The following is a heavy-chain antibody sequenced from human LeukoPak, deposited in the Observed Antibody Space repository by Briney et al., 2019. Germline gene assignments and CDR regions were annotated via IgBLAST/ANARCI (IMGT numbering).Heavy chain of an antibody. V-gene: IGHV4-31*03. J-gene: IGHJ4*02. CDR3: ARDITGVFDY. CDR2: IYYSGST. Sequence: PSQTLSLTCTVSGGSISSGGYYWSWIRQHPGQGLEWIGYIYYSGSTYYNPSLKSRVTISVDTSKNQFSLKLSSVTAADTAVYYCARDITGVFDYWGQGTLVTVSS. CDR1: GGSISSGGYY. D-gene: IGHD1-14*01.